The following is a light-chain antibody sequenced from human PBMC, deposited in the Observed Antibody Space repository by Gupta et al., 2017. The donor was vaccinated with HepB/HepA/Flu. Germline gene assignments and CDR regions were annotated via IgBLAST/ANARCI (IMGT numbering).Light chain of an antibody. CDR2: WAS. V-gene: IGKV4-1*01. J-gene: IGKJ4*01. Sequence: DIVMTQSPDSLAVSLGERATINCKSSQSVLYSSNNKNYLAWYQQKPGQPPKLLICWASTRECGVPDRFSGSGSGTDFTLTSSRLQAEDVAVYYCQQDDSRPLTFGGGTKVEIK. CDR3: QQDDSRPLT. CDR1: QSVLYSSNNKNY.